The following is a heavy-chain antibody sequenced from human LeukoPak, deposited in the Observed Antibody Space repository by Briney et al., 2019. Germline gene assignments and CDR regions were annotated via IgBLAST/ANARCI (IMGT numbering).Heavy chain of an antibody. CDR1: GYSISSGYY. CDR3: ARHPPRGQLGTAFDI. CDR2: IYHSGST. J-gene: IGHJ3*02. V-gene: IGHV4-38-2*02. D-gene: IGHD3-16*01. Sequence: KPSETLSLTCTVSGYSISSGYYWGWIRQPPGKGLEWIGSIYHSGSTYYNPSLKSRVTISVDTSKNQFSLKLSSVTAADTAIYYCARHPPRGQLGTAFDIWGQGTMVTVSS.